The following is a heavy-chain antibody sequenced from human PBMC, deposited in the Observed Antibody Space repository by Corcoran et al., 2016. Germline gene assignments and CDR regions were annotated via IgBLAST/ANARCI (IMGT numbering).Heavy chain of an antibody. Sequence: EVQLVESGGGLIQPGGSLRLSCAASGFTVSSNYMSWVRQAPGKGLEWVSVIYSGGSPYYADSVKGRFTISRDNSKNTLYLQMNSLRAEDTAVYYCARSPYDFWSGYPQWGWFDPWGQGTLVTVSS. CDR2: IYSGGSP. CDR3: ARSPYDFWSGYPQWGWFDP. J-gene: IGHJ5*02. V-gene: IGHV3-53*01. D-gene: IGHD3-3*01. CDR1: GFTVSSNY.